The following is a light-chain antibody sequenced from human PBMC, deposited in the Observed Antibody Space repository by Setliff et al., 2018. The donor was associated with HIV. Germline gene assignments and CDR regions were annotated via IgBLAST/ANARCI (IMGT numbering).Light chain of an antibody. CDR1: SSDVGGYNY. J-gene: IGLJ1*01. CDR2: EVS. CDR3: SSYTSIYTYV. V-gene: IGLV2-14*01. Sequence: QSVLPQPASVSGSPGQSITMSCTGTSSDVGGYNYVSWYQQHPGKAPKLIIYEVSNRPSGVSNRFSGSKSGNTASLTISGLQAEDEADYYCSSYTSIYTYVFGTGTKVTV.